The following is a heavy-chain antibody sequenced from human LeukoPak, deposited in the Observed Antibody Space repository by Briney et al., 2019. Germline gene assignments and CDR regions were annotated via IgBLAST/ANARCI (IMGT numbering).Heavy chain of an antibody. D-gene: IGHD2/OR15-2a*01. CDR1: GGSFSGYY. CDR3: ARRPRKNSALDV. J-gene: IGHJ6*04. Sequence: SETLSLTCAVYGGSFSGYYWSWIRQPPGKGLEWIWEINHSGSTNYNPSLKSRLTISVDTSKNQFSLKLSSVTAADTAVYYCARRPRKNSALDVWRKGTTVTVSS. V-gene: IGHV4-34*01. CDR2: INHSGST.